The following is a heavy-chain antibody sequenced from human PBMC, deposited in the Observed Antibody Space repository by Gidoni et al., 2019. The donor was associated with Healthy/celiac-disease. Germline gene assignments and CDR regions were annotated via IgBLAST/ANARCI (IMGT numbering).Heavy chain of an antibody. CDR2: ISYDGSNK. V-gene: IGHV3-30-3*01. Sequence: QVQLVESGGGVVQPGRSLRLSCAASGFTFSSYAMHWVRQAPGKGLEWVAVISYDGSNKYYADSVKGRFTISRDNSKNTLYLQMNSLRAEDTAVYYCARDVYCSSTSCYGFDYWGQGTLVTVSS. CDR1: GFTFSSYA. D-gene: IGHD2-2*01. J-gene: IGHJ4*02. CDR3: ARDVYCSSTSCYGFDY.